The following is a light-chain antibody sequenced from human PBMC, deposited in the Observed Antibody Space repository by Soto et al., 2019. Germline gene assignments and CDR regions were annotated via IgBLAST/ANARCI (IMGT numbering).Light chain of an antibody. CDR1: SGHSSYA. CDR3: QTWGTGILV. V-gene: IGLV4-69*01. J-gene: IGLJ1*01. Sequence: QLVLTQSPSASASLGASVKLTCTLSSGHSSYAIAWHQQQPEKGPRYLMKLNSDGSHSKGDGIPDRFSGSSSGAERYLTISGLQSEDEADYYCQTWGTGILVFGTGTKLTVL. CDR2: LNSDGSH.